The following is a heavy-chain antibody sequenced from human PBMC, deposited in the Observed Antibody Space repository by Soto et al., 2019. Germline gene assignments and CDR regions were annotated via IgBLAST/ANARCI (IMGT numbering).Heavy chain of an antibody. D-gene: IGHD6-19*01. CDR2: INAGNGNT. CDR3: ASAGQWLGYDAFDF. J-gene: IGHJ3*01. Sequence: ASVKVSCKASGYTFTSYAMHWVRQAPGQRLEWMGWINAGNGNTKYSQKFQGRVTITRDTSASTAYMELSSLRVEDTAVYYCASAGQWLGYDAFDFWGQGTMVTVSS. V-gene: IGHV1-3*01. CDR1: GYTFTSYA.